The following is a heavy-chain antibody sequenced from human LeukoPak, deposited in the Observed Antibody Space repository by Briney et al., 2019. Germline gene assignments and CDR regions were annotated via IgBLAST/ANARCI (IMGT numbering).Heavy chain of an antibody. CDR3: AREVVIFPDYYYYGMDV. J-gene: IGHJ6*02. Sequence: GGSLRLSCAASGFTFRDYYMTWIRQAPGKGLEWISYISRSGDTLYYADSVEGRFTISRDNAKNSLYLQMNSLRAEDTAVYYCAREVVIFPDYYYYGMDVWGQGTTVTVSS. V-gene: IGHV3-11*01. CDR1: GFTFRDYY. D-gene: IGHD2/OR15-2a*01. CDR2: ISRSGDTL.